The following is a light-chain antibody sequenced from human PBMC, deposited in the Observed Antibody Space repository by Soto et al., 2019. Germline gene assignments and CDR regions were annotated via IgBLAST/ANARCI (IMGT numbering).Light chain of an antibody. V-gene: IGLV2-8*01. CDR2: EVS. J-gene: IGLJ1*01. CDR3: SSYAGSINLGRYL. Sequence: QSALTQPPSASGSRGQSVNISCTGTSSDVGGYNYVSWYQQHPGKAPKLMIYEVSKRPSGVPDRFSGSKSGNTASLTVSGLQAEDEADYYCSSYAGSINLGRYLFGTGTKDTDL. CDR1: SSDVGGYNY.